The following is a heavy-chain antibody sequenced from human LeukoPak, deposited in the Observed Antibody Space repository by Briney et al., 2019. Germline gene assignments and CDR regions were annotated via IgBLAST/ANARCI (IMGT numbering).Heavy chain of an antibody. V-gene: IGHV3-21*01. CDR2: ISSSSSYI. CDR3: ARDGVRFLEWSP. Sequence: GGSLRLSCAASGFTFSSYSMNWVRQAPGKGLEWVSSISSSSSYIYYADSVKGRFTISRDNAKNSLYLQMNSLRAEDTAVYYCARDGVRFLEWSPWGQGTLVTVSS. D-gene: IGHD3-3*01. CDR1: GFTFSSYS. J-gene: IGHJ4*02.